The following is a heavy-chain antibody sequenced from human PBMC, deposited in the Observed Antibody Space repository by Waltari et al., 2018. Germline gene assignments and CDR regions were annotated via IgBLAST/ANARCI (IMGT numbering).Heavy chain of an antibody. J-gene: IGHJ4*02. V-gene: IGHV4-34*01. D-gene: IGHD3-16*02. CDR1: GGSFSGYY. CDR2: INHSGST. CDR3: ARGRYDYVWGSYRFYYFDY. Sequence: QVQLQQWGAGLLKPSETLSLTCAVYGGSFSGYYWSWIRQPPGKGLEWIGEINHSGSTNYNPSLKSRVTIAVDTSKNQFSLKLSSVTAADTAVYYCARGRYDYVWGSYRFYYFDYWGQGTLVTVSS.